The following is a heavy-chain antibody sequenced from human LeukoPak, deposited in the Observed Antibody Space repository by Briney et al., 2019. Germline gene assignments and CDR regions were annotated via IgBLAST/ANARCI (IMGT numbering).Heavy chain of an antibody. V-gene: IGHV3-23*01. CDR2: ISGVGGCT. J-gene: IGHJ4*02. Sequence: GWTLILSCPSSGFTFSSYAITWLRQAPGKRLEMVSGISGVGGCTYYPDSLNGRITISRKISKNTLYLQMNRLTAEDTAVYYCAKGLGGAYWNFDYWGQGTLLTVSS. CDR3: AKGLGGAYWNFDY. CDR1: GFTFSSYA. D-gene: IGHD2-21*01.